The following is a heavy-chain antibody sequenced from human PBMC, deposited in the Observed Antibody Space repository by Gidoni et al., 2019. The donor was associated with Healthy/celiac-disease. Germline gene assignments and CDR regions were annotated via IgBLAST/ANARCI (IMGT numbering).Heavy chain of an antibody. CDR1: GFTFSSYA. CDR2: ISYDGSNK. CDR3: ARDRPPYVEQWLVPAFDY. D-gene: IGHD6-19*01. J-gene: IGHJ4*02. V-gene: IGHV3-30*04. Sequence: QVQLVESGGGVVQPGRSLRLSCAASGFTFSSYAMPWVRQAPGKGLEWVAVISYDGSNKYYADSVKGRFTISRDNSKNTLYLQMNSLRAEDTAVYYCARDRPPYVEQWLVPAFDYWGQGTLVTVSS.